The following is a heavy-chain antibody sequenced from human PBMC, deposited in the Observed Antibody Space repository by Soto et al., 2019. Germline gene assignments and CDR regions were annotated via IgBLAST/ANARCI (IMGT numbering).Heavy chain of an antibody. D-gene: IGHD6-19*01. CDR2: IKQDGSEK. CDR1: GFTFSSYW. V-gene: IGHV3-7*01. J-gene: IGHJ3*02. Sequence: GGSLRLSCAASGFTFSSYWMSWVRQAPGKGLEWVANIKQDGSEKYYADSVKGRFTISRDNSKNTLYLQMNSLRAEDTAVYYCARDRHSSGFDAFDIWGQGTMVTVSS. CDR3: ARDRHSSGFDAFDI.